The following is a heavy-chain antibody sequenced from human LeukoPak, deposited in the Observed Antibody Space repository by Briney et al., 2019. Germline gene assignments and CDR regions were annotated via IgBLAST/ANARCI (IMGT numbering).Heavy chain of an antibody. CDR1: GYTFTSYG. CDR3: ARDGRIAVAAH. J-gene: IGHJ4*02. Sequence: WASVKVSCKASGYTFTSYGISWVRQAPGQGLEWMGWISAYNGNTNYAQKLQGRVAMTTDTSTSTAYMELRGLRSDDTAVYYCARDGRIAVAAHWGQGTLVTVSS. D-gene: IGHD6-19*01. CDR2: ISAYNGNT. V-gene: IGHV1-18*01.